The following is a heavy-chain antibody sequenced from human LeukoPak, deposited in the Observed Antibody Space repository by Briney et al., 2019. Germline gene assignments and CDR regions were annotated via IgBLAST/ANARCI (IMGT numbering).Heavy chain of an antibody. CDR2: ISSSGNTI. CDR1: GVIFSDYS. CDR3: STAKFDD. J-gene: IGHJ4*02. Sequence: GGSVRLSCAAPGVIFSDYSMNWVRQAPGKGLEWVSYISSSGNTIHDADSVKGRFTVSRDNAKKALYLQMNSLRAEDAAVYFCSTAKFDDWGQGTLVTVSS. V-gene: IGHV3-48*01.